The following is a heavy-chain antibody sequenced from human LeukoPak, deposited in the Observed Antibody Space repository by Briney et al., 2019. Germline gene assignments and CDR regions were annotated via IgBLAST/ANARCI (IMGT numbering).Heavy chain of an antibody. J-gene: IGHJ4*02. CDR1: GGFISTYY. CDR2: TYYSGST. V-gene: IGHV4-59*01. D-gene: IGHD4-23*01. Sequence: SETLSLTCTVSGGFISTYYWSWIRQPPGKGLEWIGYTYYSGSTNYNPSLKSRVTTSVDTSKNQFSLKLSSVTAADTAVYYCARDTGTVVDYWGQGTLVTVSS. CDR3: ARDTGTVVDY.